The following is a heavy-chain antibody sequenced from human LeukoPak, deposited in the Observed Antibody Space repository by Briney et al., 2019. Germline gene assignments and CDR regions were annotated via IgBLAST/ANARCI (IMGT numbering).Heavy chain of an antibody. D-gene: IGHD6-13*01. CDR2: IDLSGSTL. V-gene: IGHV3-48*04. Sequence: PGGSLRLSCAASGFTFSDYTMNWVRQAPGKGLEWVSYIDLSGSTLYYVDSVKGRFTISRDNAKNSLYLQMNSLRAEDTAVYYCARDRIAAVNGINYYYGMDVWGQGTTVTVSS. CDR3: ARDRIAAVNGINYYYGMDV. J-gene: IGHJ6*02. CDR1: GFTFSDYT.